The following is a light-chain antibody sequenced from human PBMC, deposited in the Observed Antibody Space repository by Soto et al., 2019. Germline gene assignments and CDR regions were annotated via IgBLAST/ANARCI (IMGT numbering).Light chain of an antibody. J-gene: IGKJ2*01. CDR3: QQDYKYPYT. CDR2: ATS. Sequence: IQMTQSPSSLSASVGDRVTITCRASQGVRNDLAWYQQKPGKAPQLLIYATSSLHSGVPSRFSGSGSGTDFTLTISSLQPEDFATYYCQQDYKYPYTFGPGTKLEI. CDR1: QGVRND. V-gene: IGKV1-6*01.